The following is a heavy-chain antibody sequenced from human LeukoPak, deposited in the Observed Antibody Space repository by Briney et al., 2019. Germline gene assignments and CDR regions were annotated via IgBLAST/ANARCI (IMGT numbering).Heavy chain of an antibody. Sequence: VPPGGSLRLSCAASGFTFRRHAMRWVRQAPGTGLEWLSGIGDDGDGTHYGDSVKGRFIISRDNSKNTLYLEMNSLRAEDTAVYFCAKQYYDILLSHFDYWGQGTLVAVSS. CDR3: AKQYYDILLSHFDY. J-gene: IGHJ4*02. V-gene: IGHV3-23*01. CDR1: GFTFRRHA. CDR2: IGDDGDGT. D-gene: IGHD3-9*01.